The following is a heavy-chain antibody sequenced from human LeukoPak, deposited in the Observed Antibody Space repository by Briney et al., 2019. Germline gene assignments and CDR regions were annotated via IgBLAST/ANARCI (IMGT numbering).Heavy chain of an antibody. D-gene: IGHD6-6*01. CDR2: INPSGGST. CDR3: ARGRRQLAYYYYGMDV. CDR1: GYTFTSYY. J-gene: IGHJ6*02. Sequence: ASVKVSCKASGYTFTSYYMHWVRQAPGQGLEWMGIINPSGGSTSYAQKFQGRVTMTRDTPTSTVYMELSSLRSEDTAVYYCARGRRQLAYYYYGMDVWGQGTTVTVSS. V-gene: IGHV1-46*01.